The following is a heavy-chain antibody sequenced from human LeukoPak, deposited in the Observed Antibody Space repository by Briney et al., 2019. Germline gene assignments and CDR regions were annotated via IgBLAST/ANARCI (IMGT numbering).Heavy chain of an antibody. CDR2: IYYSGNT. Sequence: SQTLSLTCTVSGGSIRSYYSGWIPRPPGKGWEWIGYIYYSGNTNYNPSLKSRVTISVDTSKNQFSLKLSSVTAADTAVYYCARVAVDTFDYWGQGTLVTVSS. CDR3: ARVAVDTFDY. J-gene: IGHJ4*02. V-gene: IGHV4-59*01. D-gene: IGHD6-19*01. CDR1: GGSIRSYY.